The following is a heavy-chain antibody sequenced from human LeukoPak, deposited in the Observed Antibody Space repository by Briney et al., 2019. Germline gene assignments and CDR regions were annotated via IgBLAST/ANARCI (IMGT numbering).Heavy chain of an antibody. CDR2: IIPIFGTA. CDR1: GGTFSSYA. D-gene: IGHD3-10*01. Sequence: GSSVKVSCKASGGTFSSYAISWVRQAPGQGLEWMGGIIPIFGTANYAQKFQGRVTITADESTSTAYMELSRLRSDDTAVYYCARDRFEIGPDFDYWGQGTLVTVSS. V-gene: IGHV1-69*01. CDR3: ARDRFEIGPDFDY. J-gene: IGHJ4*02.